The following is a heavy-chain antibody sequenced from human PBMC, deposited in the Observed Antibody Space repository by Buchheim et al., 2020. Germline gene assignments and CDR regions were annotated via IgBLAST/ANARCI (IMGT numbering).Heavy chain of an antibody. Sequence: EVQLLESGGGLVQSGGSLRLSCAASGFTFSSYAMSWVRQAPGKGLEWVSAISGSGGSTYYADSVKGRFTISRDNSKNTLYLQMNSLRAEDTAVYYCAKLGPLDTAMVTDYYYYYGMDVWGQGTT. V-gene: IGHV3-23*01. J-gene: IGHJ6*02. CDR3: AKLGPLDTAMVTDYYYYYGMDV. CDR2: ISGSGGST. CDR1: GFTFSSYA. D-gene: IGHD5-18*01.